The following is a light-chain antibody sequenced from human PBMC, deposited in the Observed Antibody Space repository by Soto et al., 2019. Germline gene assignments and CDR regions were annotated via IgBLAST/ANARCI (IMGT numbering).Light chain of an antibody. J-gene: IGKJ5*01. Sequence: DIVLTQSPDSLAVSLGESATINCKSSQTVLYSSNNKNYLAWYQQRPGQPPKLLIYWASTRESGVPDRFSGSGSGTDFTLTISSLQAEDVAVYYCQQYYSTITFGQGTRLENK. CDR2: WAS. V-gene: IGKV4-1*01. CDR1: QTVLYSSNNKNY. CDR3: QQYYSTIT.